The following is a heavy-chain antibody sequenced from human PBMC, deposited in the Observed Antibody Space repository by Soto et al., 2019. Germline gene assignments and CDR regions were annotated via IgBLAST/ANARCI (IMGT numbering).Heavy chain of an antibody. Sequence: LSLTCTVSGVSISSYYWSWIRQPPGKGLEWIGYIYNSGSTNYNPSLKSRVTISVDTSKNQFSLKLSSVTAADTAVYYCARDRAYYDSSGLYFDYWGQGTLVTVSS. CDR2: IYNSGST. J-gene: IGHJ4*02. V-gene: IGHV4-59*01. D-gene: IGHD3-22*01. CDR1: GVSISSYY. CDR3: ARDRAYYDSSGLYFDY.